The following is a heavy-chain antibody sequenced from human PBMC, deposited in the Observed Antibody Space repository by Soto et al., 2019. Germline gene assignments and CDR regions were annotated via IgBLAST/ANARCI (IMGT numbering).Heavy chain of an antibody. J-gene: IGHJ3*02. CDR1: GGSIISHL. D-gene: IGHD3-16*01. Sequence: PSETLSLTCTVSGGSIISHLWSWIRQPPGKGLEWIGYVSHSGSTTHNPSLKSRVTISLDTSKNQVSLQLRSVTAADTAVYYCEREGPLSGDAFDIWGRGTKVTVSS. V-gene: IGHV4-59*11. CDR2: VSHSGST. CDR3: EREGPLSGDAFDI.